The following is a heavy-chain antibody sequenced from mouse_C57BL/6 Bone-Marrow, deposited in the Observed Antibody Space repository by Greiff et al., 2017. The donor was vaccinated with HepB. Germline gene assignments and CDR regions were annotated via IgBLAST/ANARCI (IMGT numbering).Heavy chain of an antibody. J-gene: IGHJ3*01. CDR1: GFTFSDAW. Sequence: EVQLVESGGGLVQPGGSMKLSCAVSGFTFSDAWMDWVRQSPEKGLEWVAEIRNKANNHATYYAESMKGRFTISRDDSKSSVYLQMNSLRAEDTGIYYCTGGNYVRFAYWGQGTLVTVSA. D-gene: IGHD2-1*01. V-gene: IGHV6-6*01. CDR3: TGGNYVRFAY. CDR2: IRNKANNHAT.